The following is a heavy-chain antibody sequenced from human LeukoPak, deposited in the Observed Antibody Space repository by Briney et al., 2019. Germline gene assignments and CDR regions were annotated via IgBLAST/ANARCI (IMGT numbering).Heavy chain of an antibody. J-gene: IGHJ3*02. CDR2: IYSGGST. Sequence: GGSLRLSCAASGFTVSSNYMSWVRQAPGKGLEWVSVIYSGGSTYYADSVKGRFTISRDNSKNTLYLQMNSLRAEDTAVYYCARDLWRFLETRPDYVFDIWGQGTMVTVSS. CDR1: GFTVSSNY. D-gene: IGHD3-3*01. V-gene: IGHV3-66*02. CDR3: ARDLWRFLETRPDYVFDI.